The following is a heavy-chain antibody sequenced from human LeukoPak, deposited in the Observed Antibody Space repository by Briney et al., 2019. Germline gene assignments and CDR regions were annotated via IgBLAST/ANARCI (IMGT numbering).Heavy chain of an antibody. CDR2: ISSSSSYI. Sequence: TPGGSLRLSCAASGFTFSSYSMNWVRQAPGKGLEWVSCISSSSSYIYYADSVKGRFTISRDNAKNSLYLQMNSLRAEDTAVYYCARVKAVAGHAFDYWGQGTLVTVSS. V-gene: IGHV3-21*01. CDR3: ARVKAVAGHAFDY. D-gene: IGHD6-19*01. CDR1: GFTFSSYS. J-gene: IGHJ4*02.